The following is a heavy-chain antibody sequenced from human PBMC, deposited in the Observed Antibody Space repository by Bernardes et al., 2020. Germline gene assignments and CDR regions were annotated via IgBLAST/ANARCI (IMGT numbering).Heavy chain of an antibody. CDR1: GYTFTGYY. J-gene: IGHJ5*02. Sequence: ASVKVSCKASGYTFTGYYMHWVRQAPGQGLEWMGWINPNSGGTNYAQKFQGRVTMTRDTSISTAYMELSRLRSDDTAVYYCARVYGDYVKDYWFDPWGQGTMVTVSS. CDR2: INPNSGGT. V-gene: IGHV1-2*02. D-gene: IGHD4-17*01. CDR3: ARVYGDYVKDYWFDP.